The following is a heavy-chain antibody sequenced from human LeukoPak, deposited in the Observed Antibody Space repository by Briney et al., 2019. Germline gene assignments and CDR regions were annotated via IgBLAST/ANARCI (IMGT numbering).Heavy chain of an antibody. CDR3: ARDPTPQYYYDSSGYSNWFDP. Sequence: GGSLRLSCAASGFTVSSKYMSWVRQAPGKGLEWVSVIYSGGSTYYADSVKGRFTISRDNSKNTLYLQMNSLRAEDTAVYYCARDPTPQYYYDSSGYSNWFDPWGQGTLVTVSS. CDR1: GFTVSSKY. D-gene: IGHD3-22*01. CDR2: IYSGGST. V-gene: IGHV3-66*01. J-gene: IGHJ5*02.